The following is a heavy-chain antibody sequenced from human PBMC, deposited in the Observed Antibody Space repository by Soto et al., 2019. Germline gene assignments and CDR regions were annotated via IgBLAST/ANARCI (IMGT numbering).Heavy chain of an antibody. CDR1: GYTFTSYG. D-gene: IGHD6-13*01. CDR2: ISAYNGNT. V-gene: IGHV1-18*01. CDR3: ARGPAGSSCLHYYYYGMDV. Sequence: GASVKVSCKASGYTFTSYGISWVRQAPGQGLEWMGWISAYNGNTNYAQKLQGRVTMTTDTSTSTAYMELRSLRSDDTAVYYCARGPAGSSCLHYYYYGMDVCGQGTTVTVSS. J-gene: IGHJ6*02.